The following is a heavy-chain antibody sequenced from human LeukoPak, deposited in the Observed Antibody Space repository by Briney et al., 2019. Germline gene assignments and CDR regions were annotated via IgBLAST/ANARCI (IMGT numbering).Heavy chain of an antibody. Sequence: GGSLRLSCAASGFTFSSYSMHWVRQVPGKGLVWVSRINSDGSSTSYADSVKGRFTISRDNAKNTLYVQMNSLRAEDTAVYYCSTGSGHAFDIWGRGTMVTVSS. CDR3: STGSGHAFDI. D-gene: IGHD3-10*01. V-gene: IGHV3-74*01. CDR2: INSDGSST. J-gene: IGHJ3*02. CDR1: GFTFSSYS.